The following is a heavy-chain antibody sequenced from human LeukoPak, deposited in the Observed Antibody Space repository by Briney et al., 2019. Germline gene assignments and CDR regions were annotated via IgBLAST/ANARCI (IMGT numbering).Heavy chain of an antibody. D-gene: IGHD2-21*02. V-gene: IGHV3-21*06. CDR1: GFTFSNYS. CDR3: AGTTCGGDCYSEY. Sequence: GSLRLSCVASGFTFSNYSINWVRQAPGKGLEWISFISSSSSYIYYADSVKGRFTISRDNAKNLLYLQMNSLRAEDTAVYYCAGTTCGGDCYSEYWGQGTQVTVSS. J-gene: IGHJ4*02. CDR2: ISSSSSYI.